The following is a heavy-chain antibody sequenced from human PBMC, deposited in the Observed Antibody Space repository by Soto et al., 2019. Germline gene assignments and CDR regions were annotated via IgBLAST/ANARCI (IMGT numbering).Heavy chain of an antibody. J-gene: IGHJ3*02. CDR3: AAGYTTGLDAFDI. Sequence: GASVKVSCKASGGTFSSYAISWVRQMPGKGLEWMGMIFPGDSDTKNSPSLQGQITMSVDKSDSSAYLQWRSLKASDTAMYYCAAGYTTGLDAFDIWGQGTMVTVSS. CDR2: IFPGDSDT. D-gene: IGHD6-13*01. V-gene: IGHV5-51*01. CDR1: GGTFSSYA.